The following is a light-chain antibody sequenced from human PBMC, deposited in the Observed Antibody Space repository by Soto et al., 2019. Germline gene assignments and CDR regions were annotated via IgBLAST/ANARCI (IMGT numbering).Light chain of an antibody. CDR3: CSYAGSYTYV. Sequence: QSALTQPRSVSGSPGQSVTISCTGTSSVVGGYNFVSWYQHHPGKAPKLIIYNVIQRPSGVPDRFSASKSDNTASLTISGLQAEDEADYYRCSYAGSYTYVFGTGTKVTVL. CDR1: SSVVGGYNF. V-gene: IGLV2-11*01. J-gene: IGLJ1*01. CDR2: NVI.